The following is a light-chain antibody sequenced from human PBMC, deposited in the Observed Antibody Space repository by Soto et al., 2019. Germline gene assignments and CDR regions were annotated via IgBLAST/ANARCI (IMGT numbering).Light chain of an antibody. CDR1: QSISSW. J-gene: IGKJ1*01. Sequence: DIQMTQSPSTLSASVGDRVTITCRASQSISSWLAWYQQKPGKAPKLLIYDASSLESGVPSRFSGSGSGTEFTLTISSLQPDDFATYSCQQYNSYWTWTFGQGTKVEI. V-gene: IGKV1-5*01. CDR3: QQYNSYWTWT. CDR2: DAS.